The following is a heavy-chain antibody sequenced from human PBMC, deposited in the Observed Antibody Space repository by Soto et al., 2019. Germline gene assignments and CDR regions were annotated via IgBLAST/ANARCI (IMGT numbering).Heavy chain of an antibody. CDR3: ANTPSGSYYGSFDY. CDR2: ISGSGGST. CDR1: GFTFSSYA. V-gene: IGHV3-23*01. D-gene: IGHD1-26*01. J-gene: IGHJ4*02. Sequence: GGSQSLSWAASGFTFSSYAMSWVRQAQGKGLEWVSAISGSGGSTYYADSVEGRFTISRDNSKNTLYLQMNSLRAEDTAVYYCANTPSGSYYGSFDYWGQGTLVTVSS.